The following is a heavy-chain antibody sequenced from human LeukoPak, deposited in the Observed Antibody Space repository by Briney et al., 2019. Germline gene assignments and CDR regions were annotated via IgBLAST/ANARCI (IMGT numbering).Heavy chain of an antibody. CDR1: GGSISSSSYY. Sequence: SETLSLTCTVSGGSISSSSYYWGWIRQPPGKGLEWIGSIYYSGSTYYNPSLKSRVTISVDTSKNQFSLKLSSVTAADTAVYYCARVWFGEPNWFDPWGQGTLVTVSS. J-gene: IGHJ5*02. D-gene: IGHD3-10*01. CDR3: ARVWFGEPNWFDP. V-gene: IGHV4-39*07. CDR2: IYYSGST.